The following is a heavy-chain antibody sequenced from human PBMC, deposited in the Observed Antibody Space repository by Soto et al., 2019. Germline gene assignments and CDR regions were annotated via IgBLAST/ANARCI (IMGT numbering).Heavy chain of an antibody. J-gene: IGHJ4*02. D-gene: IGHD3-3*01. CDR1: GGSFSGYY. Sequence: SETLSLTCAVYGGSFSGYYWSWIRQPPGKGLEWIGEINHSGSTNYNPSLKSRVTISVDTSKNQLSLKLSSVTAADTAVYYCARGHYDFWSGYMDYFDYWGQGTLVTVSS. CDR2: INHSGST. CDR3: ARGHYDFWSGYMDYFDY. V-gene: IGHV4-34*01.